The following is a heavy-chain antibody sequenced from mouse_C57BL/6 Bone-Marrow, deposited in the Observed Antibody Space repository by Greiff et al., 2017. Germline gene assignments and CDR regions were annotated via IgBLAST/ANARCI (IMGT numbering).Heavy chain of an antibody. CDR3: AREDYYGSHDY. D-gene: IGHD1-1*01. CDR2: IYPGSGNT. J-gene: IGHJ2*01. Sequence: VQLQQSGAELVRPGASVKLSCKASGYTFTDYYINWVKQRPGQGLEWIARIYPGSGNTYYNEKFKGKATLTAEKSSSTAYMQLSSLTSEDSAVYFCAREDYYGSHDYWGQGTTLTVSS. V-gene: IGHV1-76*01. CDR1: GYTFTDYY.